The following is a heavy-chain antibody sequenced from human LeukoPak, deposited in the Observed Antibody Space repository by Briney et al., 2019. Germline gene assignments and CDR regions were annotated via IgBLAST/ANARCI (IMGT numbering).Heavy chain of an antibody. D-gene: IGHD3-22*01. J-gene: IGHJ4*02. CDR1: GFTFSSYA. Sequence: GGSLRLSCAASGFTFSSYAMSWVRQAPGKGLEWVSAITSSGGSTYYVDSVKGRFTISRDNSKNTLYLQVSSLRAEDTAVYYCAKRYYYDNSGLWDSWGQGTLVTVSS. V-gene: IGHV3-23*01. CDR2: ITSSGGST. CDR3: AKRYYYDNSGLWDS.